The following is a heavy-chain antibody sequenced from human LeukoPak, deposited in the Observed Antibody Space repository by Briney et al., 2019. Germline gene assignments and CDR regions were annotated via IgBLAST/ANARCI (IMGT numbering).Heavy chain of an antibody. Sequence: ASVKVSCKASGYTFTSYDINWVRQATGQGLEWMGWMNPNSGNTGYAQKFQGRVTMTRNTSISTAYMELSSLRSEDTAVYYCARIPTYYDILTGYSHYYYYYGMDVWGQGTTVTVSS. CDR1: GYTFTSYD. D-gene: IGHD3-9*01. CDR2: MNPNSGNT. CDR3: ARIPTYYDILTGYSHYYYYYGMDV. J-gene: IGHJ6*02. V-gene: IGHV1-8*01.